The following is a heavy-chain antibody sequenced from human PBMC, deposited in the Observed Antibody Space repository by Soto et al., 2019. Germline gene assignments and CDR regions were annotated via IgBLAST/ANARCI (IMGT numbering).Heavy chain of an antibody. V-gene: IGHV2-70*11. Sequence: GSGPTLVNPTQTLTLTCTFSGFSLSTSGMCVSWIRQPPGKALEWLARIDWDDDKYYSTSLKTRLTISKDTSKNQVVLTMTNMDPGDKATYYCARASPNYRGYDYPRGAFDFWGRGTMVTVSS. J-gene: IGHJ3*01. CDR2: IDWDDDK. D-gene: IGHD5-12*01. CDR1: GFSLSTSGMC. CDR3: ARASPNYRGYDYPRGAFDF.